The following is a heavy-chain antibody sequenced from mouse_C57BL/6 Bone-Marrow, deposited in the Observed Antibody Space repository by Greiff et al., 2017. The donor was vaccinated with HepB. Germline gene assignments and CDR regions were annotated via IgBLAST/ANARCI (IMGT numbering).Heavy chain of an antibody. J-gene: IGHJ4*01. V-gene: IGHV1-76*01. CDR3: ARWPCHYYGSEDYAMDY. CDR2: IYPGSGNT. CDR1: GYTFTDYY. D-gene: IGHD1-1*01. Sequence: QVQLQQSGAELVRPGASVKLSCKASGYTFTDYYINWVKQRPGQGLEWIARIYPGSGNTYYNEKFKGKAALTAEKSSSTAYMQLSSLTSEDSAVYFCARWPCHYYGSEDYAMDYWGQGTSVTVSS.